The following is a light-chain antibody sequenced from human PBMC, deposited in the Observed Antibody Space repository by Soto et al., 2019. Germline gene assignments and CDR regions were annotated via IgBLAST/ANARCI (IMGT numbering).Light chain of an antibody. V-gene: IGKV3-20*01. CDR2: RAS. CDR1: QSVSSDY. CDR3: QQYGSSPLT. J-gene: IGKJ4*01. Sequence: EIVLTQSPGTLSLSPGERATLSCRASQSVSSDYLAWYQQKPGQTPKVLIYRASSRATGIPDRFSGSGSGTFFPLTSSRLEPEDFAEYYYQQYGSSPLTFGGGTKVEIK.